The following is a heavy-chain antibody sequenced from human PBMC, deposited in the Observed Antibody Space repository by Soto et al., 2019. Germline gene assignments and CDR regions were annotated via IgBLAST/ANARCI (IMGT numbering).Heavy chain of an antibody. Sequence: EVQLVESGGGLVQPGGSLRLSCAASGFNFSSYSFSWVRQAPGKGLEWLAYISSSSKTIYYADSVRGRFTISRDDAESSMYLQMNGLRDEDTAVYYCARAHTSTWYSAFRGVGYWGQGTLVTVSS. J-gene: IGHJ4*02. V-gene: IGHV3-48*02. CDR1: GFNFSSYS. D-gene: IGHD6-13*01. CDR2: ISSSSKTI. CDR3: ARAHTSTWYSAFRGVGY.